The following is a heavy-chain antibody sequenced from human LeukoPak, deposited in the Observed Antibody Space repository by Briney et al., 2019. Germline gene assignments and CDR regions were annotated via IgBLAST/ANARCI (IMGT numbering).Heavy chain of an antibody. V-gene: IGHV1-18*01. Sequence: GASVKVSCKASGYTFTSYGISWVRPARGQGLEWMGWISAHNGNANYAQKLQGRVNMTTDTSTSTAYMERRSLRSDDTAVYYCARDQVGTTHWFDPWGQGTLVTVSS. J-gene: IGHJ5*02. CDR1: GYTFTSYG. CDR2: ISAHNGNA. CDR3: ARDQVGTTHWFDP. D-gene: IGHD1-26*01.